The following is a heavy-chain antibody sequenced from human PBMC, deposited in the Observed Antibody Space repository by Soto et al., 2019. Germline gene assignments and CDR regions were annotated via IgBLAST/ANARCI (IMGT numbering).Heavy chain of an antibody. Sequence: PGGSLRLSCAASGFTFSSYDMHWVRQATGKGLEWVSATGTAGDTYYPGSVKGRFTISRENAKNSLYLQMNSLRAGDTAVYYCARDRGGYSYGLANVWGQGTTVTVSS. CDR1: GFTFSSYD. V-gene: IGHV3-13*01. J-gene: IGHJ6*02. D-gene: IGHD5-18*01. CDR3: ARDRGGYSYGLANV. CDR2: TGTAGDT.